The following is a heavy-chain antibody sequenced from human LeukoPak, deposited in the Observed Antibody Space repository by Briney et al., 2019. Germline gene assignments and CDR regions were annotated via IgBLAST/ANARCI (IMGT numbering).Heavy chain of an antibody. CDR3: ARATVTTDSDAFDI. V-gene: IGHV3-64*01. Sequence: GGSLRLSCAASGFTFSSYAMHWVRQAPWKGLEYVSAISSNGGSTYYVNSVQGRFTISRDNSKNTLYLQMGSLRAEDMAVYYCARATVTTDSDAFDIWGQGTMVTVSS. D-gene: IGHD4-17*01. CDR1: GFTFSSYA. J-gene: IGHJ3*02. CDR2: ISSNGGST.